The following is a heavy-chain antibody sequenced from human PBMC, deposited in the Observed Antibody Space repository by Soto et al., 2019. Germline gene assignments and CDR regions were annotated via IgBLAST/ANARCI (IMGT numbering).Heavy chain of an antibody. J-gene: IGHJ5*02. Sequence: SETLSLTCAVYGGSFSGYYWSWIRQPPGKGLEWIGEVNHSGSTNYNPSLKSRVTISVDTSKNQFSLKLSSVTAADTAVYYCSRGWSGLVIIRFDPWGQGTLVTVSS. CDR3: SRGWSGLVIIRFDP. CDR2: VNHSGST. V-gene: IGHV4-34*01. CDR1: GGSFSGYY. D-gene: IGHD3-9*01.